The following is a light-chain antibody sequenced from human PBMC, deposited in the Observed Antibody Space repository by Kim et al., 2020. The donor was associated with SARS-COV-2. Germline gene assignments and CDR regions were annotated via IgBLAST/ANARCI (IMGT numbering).Light chain of an antibody. CDR2: GAS. J-gene: IGKJ1*01. V-gene: IGKV3-15*01. CDR3: QQYNNLPPWT. CDR1: QSIASD. Sequence: SPGERVTLSCTASQSIASDLAWYQQKSGQAPRLLIYGASIRATGVPARFRGKGAGTEFTLTINTVQSDEFGLYYCQQYNNLPPWTFGQGTKVDIK.